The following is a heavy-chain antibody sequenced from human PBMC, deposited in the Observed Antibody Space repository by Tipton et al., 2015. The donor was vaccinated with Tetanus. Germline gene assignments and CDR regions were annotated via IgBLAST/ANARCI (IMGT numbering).Heavy chain of an antibody. CDR3: ARIHDFWSGYFDF. Sequence: TLSLTCTVSGGSISSYYWSWVRQPPGKGLEYIGYILYKGGTNYNPSLKSRVIISADASKNQFSLKLSSVTAADTAVYYCARIHDFWSGYFDFWGQGTLVSVSS. D-gene: IGHD3-3*01. CDR1: GGSISSYY. V-gene: IGHV4-59*01. CDR2: ILYKGGT. J-gene: IGHJ4*02.